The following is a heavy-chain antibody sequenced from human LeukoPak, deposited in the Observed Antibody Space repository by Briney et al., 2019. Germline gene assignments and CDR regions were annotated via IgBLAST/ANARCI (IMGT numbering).Heavy chain of an antibody. Sequence: SQTLSLTCAISGDSVSSNSAAWNWIRQSPSRGLEWLGRTYNRSKWYNDYAVSVKSRTTINPDTSKNQFSLQLNSVTPEDTAVYYCASGYSSGWSPPVNYYYGMDVWGQGTTVTVSS. CDR3: ASGYSSGWSPPVNYYYGMDV. J-gene: IGHJ6*02. CDR1: GDSVSSNSAA. V-gene: IGHV6-1*01. D-gene: IGHD6-19*01. CDR2: TYNRSKWYN.